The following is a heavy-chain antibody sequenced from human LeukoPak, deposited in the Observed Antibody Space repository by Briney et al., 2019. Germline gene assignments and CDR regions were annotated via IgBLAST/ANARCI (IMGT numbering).Heavy chain of an antibody. CDR3: ARYGTNSGRFDY. CDR2: IYPGDSET. CDR1: GYSFTTYW. Sequence: GESLKISCMGSGYSFTTYWIGWVRQMPGKXLEWMGIIYPGDSETRYSPSFQGQVTISVDKSISTAYLQWSSLKASDTAIYYCARYGTNSGRFDYWGQGTLVTVSS. J-gene: IGHJ4*02. V-gene: IGHV5-51*01. D-gene: IGHD1-1*01.